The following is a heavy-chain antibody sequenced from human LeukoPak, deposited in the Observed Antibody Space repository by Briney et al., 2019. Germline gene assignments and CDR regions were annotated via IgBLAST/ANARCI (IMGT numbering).Heavy chain of an antibody. V-gene: IGHV1-8*01. CDR3: ARIPTHYYGSGSATDY. Sequence: GASVKVSCKASGYTFTSYDINWVRQATGQGLEWMGWMNPNSGNTGYAQKFQGRVTMTRNTSISTAYMELSSLRSEDTAVYYCARIPTHYYGSGSATDYWGQGTLVTVSS. CDR1: GYTFTSYD. J-gene: IGHJ4*02. D-gene: IGHD3-10*01. CDR2: MNPNSGNT.